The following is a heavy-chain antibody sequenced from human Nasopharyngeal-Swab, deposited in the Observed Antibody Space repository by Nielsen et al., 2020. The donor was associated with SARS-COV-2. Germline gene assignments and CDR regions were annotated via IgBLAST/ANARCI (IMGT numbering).Heavy chain of an antibody. J-gene: IGHJ5*02. CDR3: ARHPRYSSSWYPMLGWFDP. D-gene: IGHD6-13*01. Sequence: SETLSLTCTVSGGSISGSCYCWVWLRQPPGKGLEWIGSIYYSGSTYYNLPRKIPVTIAVDTSKNQFSLKLISVTAADTAVYYCARHPRYSSSWYPMLGWFDPWGQGTLVTVSS. V-gene: IGHV4-39*01. CDR2: IYYSGST. CDR1: GGSISGSCYC.